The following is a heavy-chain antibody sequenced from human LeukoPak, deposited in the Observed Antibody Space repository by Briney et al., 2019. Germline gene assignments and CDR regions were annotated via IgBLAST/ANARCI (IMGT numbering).Heavy chain of an antibody. D-gene: IGHD3-22*01. Sequence: PWGSLRLSCAASGFSFTTSTMNWVHHAPGQVLEWLASISNSSSYIYYAASVKGRFTTSRDNAKNSLSLKMNSLRAEDTAIYYCARECCPYYYDSSGHQGDYWGQGTLVTVSS. CDR2: ISNSSSYI. J-gene: IGHJ4*02. CDR1: GFSFTTST. V-gene: IGHV3-21*06. CDR3: ARECCPYYYDSSGHQGDY.